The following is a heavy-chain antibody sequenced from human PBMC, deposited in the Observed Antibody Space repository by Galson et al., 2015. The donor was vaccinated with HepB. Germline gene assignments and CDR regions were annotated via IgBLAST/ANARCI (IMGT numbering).Heavy chain of an antibody. CDR1: GGSISSSSYY. V-gene: IGHV4-39*01. CDR3: ARQKKKYSGWYWDEPYDAFDI. CDR2: IYYSGST. J-gene: IGHJ3*02. Sequence: ETLSLTCTVSGGSISSSSYYWGWIRQPPGKGLEWIGSIYYSGSTYYNPSLKSRVTISVDTSKNQFSLKLSSVTAADTAVYYCARQKKKYSGWYWDEPYDAFDIWGQGTMVTVSS. D-gene: IGHD6-19*01.